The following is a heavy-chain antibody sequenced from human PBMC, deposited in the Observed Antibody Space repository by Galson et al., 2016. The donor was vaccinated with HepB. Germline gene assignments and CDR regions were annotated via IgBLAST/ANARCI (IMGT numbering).Heavy chain of an antibody. CDR1: GGSFRGFY. CDR3: VQGPRNVDVGVAATPIQIDAFDI. D-gene: IGHD2-15*01. J-gene: IGHJ3*02. CDR2: MDHRGRS. Sequence: SEPLSLTCAVHGGSFRGFYWTWLRQSPGKGLEWLGEMDHRGRSNYNPSLKSRVTKLVETSKNQFSLKMNSVTAADTALYYCVQGPRNVDVGVAATPIQIDAFDIWAQGTMVIVSS. V-gene: IGHV4-34*01.